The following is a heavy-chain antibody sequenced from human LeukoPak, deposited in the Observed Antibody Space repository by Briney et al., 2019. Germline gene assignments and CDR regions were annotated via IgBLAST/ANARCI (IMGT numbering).Heavy chain of an antibody. V-gene: IGHV4-59*01. CDR1: GGSISSYY. CDR2: IYYSGTT. J-gene: IGHJ4*02. Sequence: PSETLSLTCTVSGGSISSYYWSWIRQPPGKGLEWIGYIYYSGTTNHNPSLKSRVTISVDTSKNQFSLKLSSVTAADTAVYYCARGVYIAAAQYGYWGQGTLVTVSP. CDR3: ARGVYIAAAQYGY. D-gene: IGHD6-13*01.